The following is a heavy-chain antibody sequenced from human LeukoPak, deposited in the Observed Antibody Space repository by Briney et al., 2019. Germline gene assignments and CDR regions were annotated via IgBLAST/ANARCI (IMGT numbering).Heavy chain of an antibody. J-gene: IGHJ3*02. CDR1: GYTFTGYY. Sequence: ASVKVSCKASGYTFTGYYMHWVRQAPGQGLEWMGRINPNSGGTNYAQKFQGRVTMTRDTSISTAYMELSMLRSDDTAVYYCARARRITIFGVVISFQADAFDIWGQGTMVTVSS. D-gene: IGHD3-3*01. V-gene: IGHV1-2*06. CDR3: ARARRITIFGVVISFQADAFDI. CDR2: INPNSGGT.